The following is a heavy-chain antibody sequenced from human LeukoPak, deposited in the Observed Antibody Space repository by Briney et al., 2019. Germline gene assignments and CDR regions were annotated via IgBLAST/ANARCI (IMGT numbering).Heavy chain of an antibody. Sequence: ASVKVSCKASGYTFTGYYMHWVRQAPGQGLEWMGWMNPNSGNTGYAQKFQGRVTMTRNTSISTAYMELSSLRSEDTAVYYCARGDIVVVPAAPAPYYYYYMDVWGKGTTVTISS. J-gene: IGHJ6*03. CDR1: GYTFTGYY. CDR3: ARGDIVVVPAAPAPYYYYYMDV. D-gene: IGHD2-2*01. V-gene: IGHV1-8*02. CDR2: MNPNSGNT.